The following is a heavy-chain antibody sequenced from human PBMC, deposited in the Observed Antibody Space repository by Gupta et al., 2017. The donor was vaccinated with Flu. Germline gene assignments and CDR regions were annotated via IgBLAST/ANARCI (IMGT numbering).Heavy chain of an antibody. J-gene: IGHJ4*02. V-gene: IGHV3-23*01. CDR3: ALMALAGRGY. D-gene: IGHD6-19*01. CDR1: GFTFGTYA. CDR2: IRGGGEST. Sequence: EVQLLESGGGLVQPGGSLRLSCAASGFTFGTYAMSWVRQAPGQGLEWVSGIRGGGESTYYADSVEGRFIVSRDNSKNTLYLQMNSLRVEDTAVYYCALMALAGRGYWGQGTLVTVSS.